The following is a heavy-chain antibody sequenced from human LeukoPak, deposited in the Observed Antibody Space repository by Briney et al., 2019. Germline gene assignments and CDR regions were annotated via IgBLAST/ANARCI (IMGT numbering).Heavy chain of an antibody. CDR1: GFTFSSYE. Sequence: GGSLRLSCAASGFTFSSYEMNWVRQAPGKGLEWVSYISSSGSTIYYADSVKGRFTISRDNAKNSLYLQMNSLRAEDTAVYYCARGRPLYSSGRTTDYWGQGTLVTVSS. J-gene: IGHJ4*02. D-gene: IGHD6-19*01. CDR2: ISSSGSTI. V-gene: IGHV3-48*03. CDR3: ARGRPLYSSGRTTDY.